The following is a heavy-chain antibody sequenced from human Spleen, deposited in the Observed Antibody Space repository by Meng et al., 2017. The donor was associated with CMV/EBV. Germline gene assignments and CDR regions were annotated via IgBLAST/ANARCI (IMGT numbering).Heavy chain of an antibody. D-gene: IGHD6-19*01. V-gene: IGHV3-23*01. Sequence: GSLSPSCPASGWTFRTYAMTRVRQPPGKGPESVSGISGSGGSTYYPDLVKGRFSLSRDNSKNTLYLPKNSLRAEHTAVYYCAKDLQPDGRAVPGNSFDYWGQGTLVTVSS. J-gene: IGHJ4*02. CDR1: GWTFRTYA. CDR2: ISGSGGST. CDR3: AKDLQPDGRAVPGNSFDY.